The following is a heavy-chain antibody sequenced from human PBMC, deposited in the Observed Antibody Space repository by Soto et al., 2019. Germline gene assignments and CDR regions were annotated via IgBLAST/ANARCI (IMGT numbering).Heavy chain of an antibody. J-gene: IGHJ3*02. CDR2: IYYSGST. Sequence: QVQLQESGPGLVKPSQTLSLTCTVSGGSISSGDYYWSWIRQPPGKGLEWIGYIYYSGSTYYNPSLKSRVTIAVDTSKNQFSLKLSSVTAADTAVYYCARDNPDILDAFDIWGQGTMVTVSS. V-gene: IGHV4-30-4*01. D-gene: IGHD3-9*01. CDR3: ARDNPDILDAFDI. CDR1: GGSISSGDYY.